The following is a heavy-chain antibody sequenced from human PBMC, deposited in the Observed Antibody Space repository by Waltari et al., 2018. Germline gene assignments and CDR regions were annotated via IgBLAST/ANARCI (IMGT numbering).Heavy chain of an antibody. Sequence: EVQLVESGGGLVKPGGSLRLSCAASGFTFSSYSMNWVRQAPGKGLEWVSSISSSRSYIYYADSVKGRFTISKDNAKNSLYLQMNSLRSEDTAVYYCASYSSSWYVGYMDVWGKGTTVTVSS. V-gene: IGHV3-21*04. CDR2: ISSSRSYI. CDR1: GFTFSSYS. D-gene: IGHD6-13*01. CDR3: ASYSSSWYVGYMDV. J-gene: IGHJ6*03.